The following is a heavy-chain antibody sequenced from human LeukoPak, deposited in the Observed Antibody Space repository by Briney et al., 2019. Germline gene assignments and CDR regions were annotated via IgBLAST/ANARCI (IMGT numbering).Heavy chain of an antibody. CDR2: INDNGST. CDR1: GGSVSSNY. D-gene: IGHD3-9*01. J-gene: IGHJ5*02. Sequence: KPSETLSLTCAVSGGSVSSNYWSWIRQPPGKGLEWIGYINDNGSTDYNPSLKSRVTISVDTSKNHFSLQLKEVTAADTAVYYCARKLDSLYFDGDWFDPWGQGTLVTVTS. CDR3: ARKLDSLYFDGDWFDP. V-gene: IGHV4-59*02.